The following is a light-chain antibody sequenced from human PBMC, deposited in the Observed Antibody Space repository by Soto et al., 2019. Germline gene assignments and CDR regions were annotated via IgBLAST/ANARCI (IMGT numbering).Light chain of an antibody. CDR1: SSDVGTYNY. CDR3: SSFTTSSSWV. V-gene: IGLV2-14*01. J-gene: IGLJ3*02. Sequence: QSALTQPASVSGSPGQSITISCTGTSSDVGTYNYVSWYQQHPGKAPKLMIYEVSNRPSGVSNRFSGSKSVNTASLTISGLQPEDEADYYCSSFTTSSSWVFGGGTQLTVL. CDR2: EVS.